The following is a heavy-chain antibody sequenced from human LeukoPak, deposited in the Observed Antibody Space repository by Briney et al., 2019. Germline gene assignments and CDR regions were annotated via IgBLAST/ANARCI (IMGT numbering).Heavy chain of an antibody. V-gene: IGHV3-66*01. Sequence: GGSLRLSSAASGFTVSRNYMSWVRKAPGQGLEWVSVIYIDGNTYYADSVRGRFTISRDNSKNTVYLQMNSLRAEDTAVYYCARGDGYNFFDSWGQGTLVTVSS. J-gene: IGHJ4*02. CDR1: GFTVSRNY. D-gene: IGHD5-24*01. CDR3: ARGDGYNFFDS. CDR2: IYIDGNT.